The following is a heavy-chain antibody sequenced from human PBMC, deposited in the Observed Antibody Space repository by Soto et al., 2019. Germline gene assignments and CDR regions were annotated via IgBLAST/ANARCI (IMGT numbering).Heavy chain of an antibody. CDR2: IDYSGST. CDR1: GDSVSSGSYF. D-gene: IGHD1-20*01. Sequence: QVQLQESGPGLVKPSETLSLTCTVSGDSVSSGSYFWSWIRQPPGKGPEWIGYIDYSGSTNYSPSLKSRVTISVDTSKNQFSLKLGSVTAADTAVYYCAREGGNWNFDYWGQGTLVTVSS. CDR3: AREGGNWNFDY. V-gene: IGHV4-61*01. J-gene: IGHJ4*02.